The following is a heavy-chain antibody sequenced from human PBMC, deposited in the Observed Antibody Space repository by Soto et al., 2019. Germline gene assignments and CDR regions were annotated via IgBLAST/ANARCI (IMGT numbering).Heavy chain of an antibody. D-gene: IGHD3-3*02. V-gene: IGHV3-33*01. CDR1: GFPFSFYG. Sequence: GGSLRLSCAVSGFPFSFYGLHWVRQSPGKGLEWLGVIVSDGSAIYHADSLEGRFFISRDNSNDILYLQMNSLRVEDTAVYYCARDDAFDNENGFDMWGQGTMVTVSS. CDR2: IVSDGSAI. CDR3: ARDDAFDNENGFDM. J-gene: IGHJ3*02.